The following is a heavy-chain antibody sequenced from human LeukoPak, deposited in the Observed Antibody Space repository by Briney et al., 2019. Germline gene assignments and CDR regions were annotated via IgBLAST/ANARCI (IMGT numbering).Heavy chain of an antibody. Sequence: ASVKVSCKASGFTFTSSAMQWVRQARGQRLEWIGWIVVGSGNTNYAQKFQERVTITRDMSTSTAYMELSSLRSEDTAVYYCAADVSGGWYRSGDYWGQGTLVIVSS. V-gene: IGHV1-58*02. CDR1: GFTFTSSA. J-gene: IGHJ4*02. D-gene: IGHD6-19*01. CDR2: IVVGSGNT. CDR3: AADVSGGWYRSGDY.